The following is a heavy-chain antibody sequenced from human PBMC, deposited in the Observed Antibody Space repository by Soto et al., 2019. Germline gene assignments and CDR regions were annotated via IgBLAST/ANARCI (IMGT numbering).Heavy chain of an antibody. CDR2: IHYSGNT. CDR1: GGSISSSSFY. CDR3: AKSRGYPPVYFDS. D-gene: IGHD5-12*01. Sequence: SETLSLTCSVSGGSISSSSFYWGWIRQPPGKGLEWIGSIHYSGNTYHNPSLKSRVTISVDASKSQFSLKLTSVTAADTAVFYCAKSRGYPPVYFDSWGQGTLVTVSS. V-gene: IGHV4-39*01. J-gene: IGHJ4*02.